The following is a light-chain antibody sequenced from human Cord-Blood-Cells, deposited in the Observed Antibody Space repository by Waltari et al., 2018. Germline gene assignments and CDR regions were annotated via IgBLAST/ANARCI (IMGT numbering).Light chain of an antibody. J-gene: IGLJ3*02. CDR2: EDN. V-gene: IGLV6-57*01. CDR1: SGSIASNY. Sequence: SESPGKTVTISCTRSSGSIASNYLQWYQQRPGSSPTTVIYEDNQRPSGVPDRFSGSIDSSSNSASLTISGLKTEDEADYYCQSYDSSNWVFGGGTKLTVL. CDR3: QSYDSSNWV.